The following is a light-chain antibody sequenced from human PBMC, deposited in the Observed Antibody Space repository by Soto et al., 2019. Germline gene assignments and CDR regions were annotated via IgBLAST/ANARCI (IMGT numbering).Light chain of an antibody. Sequence: IVLTQSPGTLSLSPGERATLSCRASQSVPRSYLAWYQQKPGQAPRLLIYGASTRATGIPARFSGSGSGTDFILTISSLEPEDSGVYYCQQRNDWVTFGGGTTVDIK. CDR3: QQRNDWVT. CDR1: QSVPRSY. CDR2: GAS. J-gene: IGKJ4*01. V-gene: IGKV3D-20*02.